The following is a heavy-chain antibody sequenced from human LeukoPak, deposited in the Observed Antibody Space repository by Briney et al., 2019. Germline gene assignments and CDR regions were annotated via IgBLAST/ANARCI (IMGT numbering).Heavy chain of an antibody. J-gene: IGHJ6*03. V-gene: IGHV3-64*01. CDR3: ARDGYCSGGSCHSYYYYYYMDV. Sequence: GGSLRLSCAASGFTFSSYAMHWVRQAPGKGLEYVSAISSNGGSTYYANSVKGRFTISRDNSKNTLYLQMGSLRAEDMAVYYCARDGYCSGGSCHSYYYYYYMDVWGKGTAVTVSS. CDR2: ISSNGGST. D-gene: IGHD2-15*01. CDR1: GFTFSSYA.